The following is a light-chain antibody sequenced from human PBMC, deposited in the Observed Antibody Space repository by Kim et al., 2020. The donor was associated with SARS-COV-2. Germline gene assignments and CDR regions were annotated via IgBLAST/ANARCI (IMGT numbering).Light chain of an antibody. Sequence: ASIGDKVTITCRPTHNIITILNSYQLRPNTGATLLMYHAANLQNSVPSRFSGSRSGTDFNLPISNLQPGDFVTYSCQQQLSTPPYSFGQGTKLEI. CDR3: QQQLSTPPYS. CDR2: HAA. J-gene: IGKJ2*03. CDR1: HNIITI. V-gene: IGKV1-39*01.